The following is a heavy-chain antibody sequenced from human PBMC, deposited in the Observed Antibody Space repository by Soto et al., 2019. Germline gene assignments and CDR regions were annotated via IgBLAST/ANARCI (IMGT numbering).Heavy chain of an antibody. CDR2: ISGDGSNK. CDR1: GFTFSSYA. D-gene: IGHD2-15*01. CDR3: AKDRRWSYYFDY. Sequence: SLRLSCAASGFTFSSYAMSWVRQAPGKGLEWVAAISGDGSNKYYADSVKGRFTISRDNSKNTLYLQMNSLRAEDTAVYYCAKDRRWSYYFDYWGQGTLVTVSS. V-gene: IGHV3-30*04. J-gene: IGHJ4*02.